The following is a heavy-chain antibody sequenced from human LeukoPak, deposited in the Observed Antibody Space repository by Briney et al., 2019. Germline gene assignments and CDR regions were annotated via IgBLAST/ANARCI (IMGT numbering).Heavy chain of an antibody. CDR3: ARLYYYGSGRPYYYYYYGMDV. CDR1: GGSFSGYY. J-gene: IGHJ6*02. D-gene: IGHD3-10*01. CDR2: INHSGST. Sequence: SETLSLTCAVYGGSFSGYYWSWIRKPPGKGLEWLGEINHSGSTNYNPSLKSRVTISVDTSKNQFSLKLSSVTAADTAVYYCARLYYYGSGRPYYYYYYGMDVWGQGTTVTVSS. V-gene: IGHV4-34*01.